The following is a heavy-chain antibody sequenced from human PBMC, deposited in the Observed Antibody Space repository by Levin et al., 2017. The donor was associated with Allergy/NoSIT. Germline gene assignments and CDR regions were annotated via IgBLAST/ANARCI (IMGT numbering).Heavy chain of an antibody. Sequence: SVKVSXXXAGGPLHSDCIRWVGKAPRQGLEWMGGIIPIFGTANYAQKFQGRVTITEDESTSTAYMELSSLRSEDTAVYYCAREESGSFPYWGQGTLVTVSS. CDR1: GGPLHSDC. V-gene: IGHV1-69*13. CDR3: AREESGSFPY. J-gene: IGHJ4*02. D-gene: IGHD1-26*01. CDR2: IIPIFGTA.